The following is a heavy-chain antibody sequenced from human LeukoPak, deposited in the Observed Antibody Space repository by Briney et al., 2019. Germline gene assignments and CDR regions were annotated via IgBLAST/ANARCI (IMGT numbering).Heavy chain of an antibody. CDR2: VSHDGSNK. Sequence: GGSLRLSCAASGFTFSSYAMSWVRQAPGKGLEWVAVVSHDGSNKVYADSVKGRFTISRDNSKNTLYLQMNSLRPEDTAAYHCAKEDYDGSGSYLGYWGQGTLVTVSS. V-gene: IGHV3-30*18. CDR3: AKEDYDGSGSYLGY. D-gene: IGHD3-10*01. CDR1: GFTFSSYA. J-gene: IGHJ4*02.